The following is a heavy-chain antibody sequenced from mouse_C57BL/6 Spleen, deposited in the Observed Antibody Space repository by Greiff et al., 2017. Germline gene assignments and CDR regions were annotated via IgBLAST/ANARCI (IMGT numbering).Heavy chain of an antibody. J-gene: IGHJ2*01. Sequence: VQLQQPGAELVMPGASVKLSCKASGYTFTSYWMHWVKQRPGQGLEWIGEIDPSDSYTNYNQKFKGKSTLTVDKSSSTAYMQLSSLTSEDSAVYYCARREYYGSSSDYWGQGTTLTVSS. D-gene: IGHD1-1*01. CDR1: GYTFTSYW. CDR2: IDPSDSYT. CDR3: ARREYYGSSSDY. V-gene: IGHV1-69*01.